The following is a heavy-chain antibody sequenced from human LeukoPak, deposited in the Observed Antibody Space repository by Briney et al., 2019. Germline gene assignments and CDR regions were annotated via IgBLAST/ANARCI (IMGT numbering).Heavy chain of an antibody. D-gene: IGHD3-22*01. V-gene: IGHV1-24*01. J-gene: IGHJ4*02. CDR2: FDPEDGET. CDR1: GYTLTELS. Sequence: GASVKVSCKVSGYTLTELSMHWVRQAPGKGLELMGGFDPEDGETIYAQKFQGRVTMTEDTSTDTAYMELSSLRSEDTAVYYCATWRYDSSGYFPSFDYWGQGTLVTVSS. CDR3: ATWRYDSSGYFPSFDY.